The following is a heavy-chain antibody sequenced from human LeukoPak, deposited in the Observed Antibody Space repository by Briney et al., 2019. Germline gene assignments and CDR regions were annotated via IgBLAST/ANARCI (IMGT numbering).Heavy chain of an antibody. V-gene: IGHV1-2*04. CDR1: GYTFTGYY. CDR3: ARDFDSTSSSY. J-gene: IGHJ4*02. D-gene: IGHD6-6*01. Sequence: GASVKVSCKASGYTFTGYYIHWVRQAPGQGLEWMGWINPSTGGTNYAQKFQDWVTMTRDTSISTAYMELSRLKSDDTAVYFCARDFDSTSSSYWGQGTLVTVSS. CDR2: INPSTGGT.